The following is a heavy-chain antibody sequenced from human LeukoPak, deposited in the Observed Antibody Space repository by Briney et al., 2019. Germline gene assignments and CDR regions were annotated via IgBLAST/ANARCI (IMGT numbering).Heavy chain of an antibody. CDR1: GFTFSSYS. Sequence: GGSLRLSCAASGFTFSSYSMNWVRQAPGKGLEWVSYISSSSSTIYYADSVKGRFTISRDNSKNTLYLQMNSLRAEDTAVYYCAKAAPRARITIFGERSGFYYYMDVWGKGTTVTVSS. D-gene: IGHD3-3*01. J-gene: IGHJ6*03. CDR3: AKAAPRARITIFGERSGFYYYMDV. CDR2: ISSSSSTI. V-gene: IGHV3-48*01.